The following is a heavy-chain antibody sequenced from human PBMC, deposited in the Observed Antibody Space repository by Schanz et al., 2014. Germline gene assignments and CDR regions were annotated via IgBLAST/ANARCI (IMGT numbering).Heavy chain of an antibody. CDR3: ARGGSGSHYRLDY. CDR1: GFPFSDYF. CDR2: ISGSSRTI. Sequence: VQLVASGGGLVQPGGSLRLSCAASGFPFSDYFMAWIRQPPGRGLEWVSYISGSSRTIYYADSMKGRFTVSRDNAENALYLQMNSLRAEDTGLYFCARGGSGSHYRLDYWGQGTLVTVSS. D-gene: IGHD1-26*01. V-gene: IGHV3-11*04. J-gene: IGHJ4*02.